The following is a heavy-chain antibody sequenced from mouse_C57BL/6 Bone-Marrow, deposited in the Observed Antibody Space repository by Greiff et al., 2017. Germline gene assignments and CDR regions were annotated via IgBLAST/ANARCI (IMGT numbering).Heavy chain of an antibody. Sequence: QVQLQQPGAELVKPGASVKLSCKASGYTFTSYWMHWVKQRPGRGLEWIGRIDPNSGGTKYNEKFKSKATLTVDKPSSTAYMQLSSLTSEDSAVYYCARGRYDYDWFAYWGQGALVTVSA. J-gene: IGHJ3*01. D-gene: IGHD2-4*01. CDR1: GYTFTSYW. CDR3: ARGRYDYDWFAY. CDR2: IDPNSGGT. V-gene: IGHV1-72*01.